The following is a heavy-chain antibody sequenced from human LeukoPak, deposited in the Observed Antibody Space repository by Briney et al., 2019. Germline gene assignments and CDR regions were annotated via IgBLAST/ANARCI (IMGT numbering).Heavy chain of an antibody. J-gene: IGHJ4*01. Sequence: PGRSLRLSCAASGFTFSSYAMHWVRQAPGKGLEWVAVISYDGSNKSYADSVKGRFTISRDNSKNTLYLQMNSLRAEDTAVYYCASDELAAADSHIVGAHYFDYWGQEPWSPSPQ. CDR3: ASDELAAADSHIVGAHYFDY. CDR1: GFTFSSYA. CDR2: ISYDGSNK. V-gene: IGHV3-30-3*01. D-gene: IGHD1-26*01.